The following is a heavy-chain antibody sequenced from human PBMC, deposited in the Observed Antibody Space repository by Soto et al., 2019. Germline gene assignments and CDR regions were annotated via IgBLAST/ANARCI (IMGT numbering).Heavy chain of an antibody. D-gene: IGHD3-10*01. Sequence: SATLSLTCTVSYASINNYHRTWIRQPPGKGLEWIAYIYYTGTTNFNPSLKSRVTISMDTSKKQFSLKLSSVTAADTAVYYCARSSSGSYYQQYWGQGALVTVSS. V-gene: IGHV4-59*01. CDR1: YASINNYH. J-gene: IGHJ4*02. CDR3: ARSSSGSYYQQY. CDR2: IYYTGTT.